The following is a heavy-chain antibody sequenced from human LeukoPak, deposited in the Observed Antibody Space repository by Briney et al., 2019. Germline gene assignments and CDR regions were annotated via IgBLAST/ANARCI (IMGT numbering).Heavy chain of an antibody. CDR2: ISSSSSTI. D-gene: IGHD3-3*01. CDR3: AKTSLSDASGHYYYMDV. J-gene: IGHJ6*03. V-gene: IGHV3-48*01. Sequence: GGSLRLSCAASGFTFSTYSMNWVRQAPGKGLEWVSYISSSSSTIYYADSVKGRFTISRDNYTVSLQVNNLRTEDTALYYCAKTSLSDASGHYYYMDVWGKGTTVTVSS. CDR1: GFTFSTYS.